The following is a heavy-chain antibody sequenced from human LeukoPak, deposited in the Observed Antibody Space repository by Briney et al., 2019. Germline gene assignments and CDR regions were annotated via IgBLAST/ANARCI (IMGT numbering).Heavy chain of an antibody. CDR1: ALTFSSYC. V-gene: IGHV3-23*01. CDR3: AKRDRTVTHAFDI. CDR2: ISGSGGTT. J-gene: IGHJ3*02. Sequence: PGGSLRLSCAASALTFSSYCMSWVRQAPGKGLEWVSAISGSGGTTYYADSVKGRFTISRDNSENTLYLQMNSLRAEDTAVYYCAKRDRTVTHAFDIWGQGTMVTVSS. D-gene: IGHD4-17*01.